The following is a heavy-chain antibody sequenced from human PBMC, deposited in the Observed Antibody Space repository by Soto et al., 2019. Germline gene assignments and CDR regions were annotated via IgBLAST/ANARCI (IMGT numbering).Heavy chain of an antibody. CDR3: VKARSGWYLYYFDY. CDR1: GFISSSYA. V-gene: IGHV3-23*01. Sequence: PGGSLRLSCAASGFISSSYAMNWVRQAPGKGLEWVSGISGSGLNTYYADSVKGRFTISRDNSKNTLYLQMNSLRAEDTAIYYCVKARSGWYLYYFDYWGQGTLVTVSS. CDR2: ISGSGLNT. D-gene: IGHD6-19*01. J-gene: IGHJ4*02.